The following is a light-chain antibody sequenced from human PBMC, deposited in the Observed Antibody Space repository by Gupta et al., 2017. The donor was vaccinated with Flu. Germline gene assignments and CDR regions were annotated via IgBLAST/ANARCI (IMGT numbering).Light chain of an antibody. CDR1: SSDVGGYNY. CDR2: EVS. CDR3: SSYAGSNTYV. Sequence: QSALTQPPSASGSPGQSVTISCTGTSSDVGGYNYVSWYQQHPGKAPRLMVYEVSRRPAGVPGRFSGSKSGNTASLTVSGLQAEEEADYYCSSYAGSNTYVFGTGTKVTVL. J-gene: IGLJ1*01. V-gene: IGLV2-8*01.